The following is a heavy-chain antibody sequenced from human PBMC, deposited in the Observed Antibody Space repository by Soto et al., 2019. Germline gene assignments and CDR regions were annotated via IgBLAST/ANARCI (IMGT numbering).Heavy chain of an antibody. D-gene: IGHD6-13*01. J-gene: IGHJ6*02. Sequence: GGSLRLSCAASGFTFSSYGMHWVRQAPGKGLEWVAVIWYDGSNKYYADSVKGRFTISRDNSKNTLYLQMNSLRAEDTAVYYCARDRQIAAAGILYYYYGMDVWGQGTTVTVSS. CDR1: GFTFSSYG. V-gene: IGHV3-33*01. CDR2: IWYDGSNK. CDR3: ARDRQIAAAGILYYYYGMDV.